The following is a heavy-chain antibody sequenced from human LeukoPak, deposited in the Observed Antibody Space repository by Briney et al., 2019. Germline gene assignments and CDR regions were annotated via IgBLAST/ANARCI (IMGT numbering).Heavy chain of an antibody. CDR1: GFTFSNYW. J-gene: IGHJ4*02. CDR2: IKHDGSEK. V-gene: IGHV3-7*02. CDR3: VTTQTVDY. Sequence: GGSLRLSCVASGFTFSNYWMSWVRQAPGKGLEWVANIKHDGSEKYYVDSVKGRFTISRDNAKNSLDLQMNSLRVEDTAVYYCVTTQTVDYWGQGTLVTVSS.